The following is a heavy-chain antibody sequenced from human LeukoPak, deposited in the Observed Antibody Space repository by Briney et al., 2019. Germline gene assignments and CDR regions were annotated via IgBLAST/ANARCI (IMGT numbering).Heavy chain of an antibody. D-gene: IGHD4-11*01. CDR3: VRQKITTSDY. Sequence: SETLSLTCSVSGGSISSSNYYWGWIRQSPGKGLEWIGSIYYSGSTYYNPSLKSRLTISVHTSKNQFSLQLSSVTAADTAVYYCVRQKITTSDYWGQGSMVTVSS. V-gene: IGHV4-39*01. CDR2: IYYSGST. CDR1: GGSISSSNYY. J-gene: IGHJ4*02.